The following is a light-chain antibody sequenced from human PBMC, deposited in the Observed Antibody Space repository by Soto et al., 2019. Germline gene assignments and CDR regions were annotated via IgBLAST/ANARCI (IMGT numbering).Light chain of an antibody. Sequence: DIQMTQSPSSLSASVGDRVTITCRASQSISNYLNWYQQKPGKAPKLLIYAASSLQSGVPSRFSGSGSGIDFTLTISSLQPEDFATYSCQQSYSTPFTFGQGTRLEIK. V-gene: IGKV1-39*01. CDR3: QQSYSTPFT. CDR2: AAS. J-gene: IGKJ5*01. CDR1: QSISNY.